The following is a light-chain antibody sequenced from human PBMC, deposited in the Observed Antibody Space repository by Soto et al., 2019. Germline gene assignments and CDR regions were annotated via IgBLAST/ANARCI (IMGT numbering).Light chain of an antibody. Sequence: IPLTQSPSSLSASVGARVTITCRAIQSISSYLNWYQQKPGKAPKLLIYAASSLQSGVPSRFSGSGSGTDFTLTISRLQPEDFATYYCQQSYSTPPTFGQGTKVDIK. CDR2: AAS. V-gene: IGKV1-39*01. J-gene: IGKJ1*01. CDR1: QSISSY. CDR3: QQSYSTPPT.